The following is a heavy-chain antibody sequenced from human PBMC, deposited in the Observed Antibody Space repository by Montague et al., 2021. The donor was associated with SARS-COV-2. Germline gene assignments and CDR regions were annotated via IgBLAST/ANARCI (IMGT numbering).Heavy chain of an antibody. Sequence: PALVKPTQTLTLTCTFSGFSLNTSGMCVSWIRQPPGKALEWLALIDWDEDQYYSTSLKTRLTISKDTSKNQVVLTMTSMDPIDTATYYCARSYGDYRDSYFDYWGRGTLVTVSS. V-gene: IGHV2-70*01. D-gene: IGHD4-17*01. CDR1: GFSLNTSGMC. CDR2: IDWDEDQ. J-gene: IGHJ4*02. CDR3: ARSYGDYRDSYFDY.